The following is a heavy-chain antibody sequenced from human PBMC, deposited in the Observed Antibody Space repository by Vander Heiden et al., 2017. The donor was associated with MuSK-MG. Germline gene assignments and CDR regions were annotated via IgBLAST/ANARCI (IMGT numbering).Heavy chain of an antibody. Sequence: QVQLQESGPGLVKPSQTLSLTCTVSGGSLSSGNYYWSWIRQHPGKGLEWIGYIYYSGSPSYNPSLKSRVTISVDTSKNQFSLRLSSVTAADTAVYYCARAGRTSRAGYYYMDVWGKGTTVTVSS. CDR2: IYYSGSP. V-gene: IGHV4-31*03. J-gene: IGHJ6*03. CDR1: GGSLSSGNYY. CDR3: ARAGRTSRAGYYYMDV. D-gene: IGHD2-2*01.